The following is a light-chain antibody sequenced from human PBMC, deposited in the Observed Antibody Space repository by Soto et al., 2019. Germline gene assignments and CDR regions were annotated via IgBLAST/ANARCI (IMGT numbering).Light chain of an antibody. CDR3: CSYSISTAYL. Sequence: QSALTQPASVSGSPGQSITIYCTGTSSDVGSYDFVSWYQLHPGKAPKLILFKVNNRPSGVSYRFSGSKSGNTASLTISGLQAEDEADYFCCSYSISTAYLFGTGTKLTVL. J-gene: IGLJ1*01. CDR1: SSDVGSYDF. CDR2: KVN. V-gene: IGLV2-14*01.